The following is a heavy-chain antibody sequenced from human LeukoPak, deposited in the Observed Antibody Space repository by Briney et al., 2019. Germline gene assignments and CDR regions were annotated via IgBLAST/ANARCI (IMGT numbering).Heavy chain of an antibody. CDR2: INYSGST. J-gene: IGHJ6*02. V-gene: IGHV4-34*01. Sequence: SETLSLTCAVSGGSFSTYYWSWIRQPPGKGLEWIGQINYSGSTSYNPSLKSRVTISVDTSKNQFSLKLTSVTAADTAVYYCARDTIVATILGYYYYGMDVWGQGTTVTVSS. CDR1: GGSFSTYY. CDR3: ARDTIVATILGYYYYGMDV. D-gene: IGHD5-12*01.